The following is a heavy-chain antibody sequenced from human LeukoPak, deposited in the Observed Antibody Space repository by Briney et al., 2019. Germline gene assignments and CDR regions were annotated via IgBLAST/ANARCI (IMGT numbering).Heavy chain of an antibody. CDR2: ISYDGSNK. CDR3: ARATIFGVPTGD. CDR1: GFTFSSYG. V-gene: IGHV3-30*03. J-gene: IGHJ4*02. D-gene: IGHD3-3*01. Sequence: GGSLRLSCAASGFTFSSYGMHWVRQAPGKGLEWVAVISYDGSNKYYADSVKGRFTISRDNSKNTLYLQMNSLRAEDTAVYYCARATIFGVPTGDWGQGTLVTVSS.